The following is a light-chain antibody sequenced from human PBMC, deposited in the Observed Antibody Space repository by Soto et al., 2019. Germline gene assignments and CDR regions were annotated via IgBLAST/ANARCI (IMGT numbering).Light chain of an antibody. CDR2: EVS. J-gene: IGLJ2*01. Sequence: QSVLTQPPSASGSPGQSVTVSCTGTSRDIGDYNWVSWYQQHPGKAPKLVIFEVSKRPSGVPDRFSGSKSGNTASLTVSGLQAEDEADYYCTSYAGANTVLFGGGTKLTVL. V-gene: IGLV2-8*01. CDR3: TSYAGANTVL. CDR1: SRDIGDYNW.